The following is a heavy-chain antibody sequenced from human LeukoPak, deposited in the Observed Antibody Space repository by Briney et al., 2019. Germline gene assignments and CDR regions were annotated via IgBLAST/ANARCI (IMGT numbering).Heavy chain of an antibody. D-gene: IGHD3-22*01. CDR2: IYHSGNT. CDR3: ARAVDSSGFSSFQY. Sequence: SETLSLTCTVSGYSINSGYYWGWIRQPPGKGLEWIGSIYHSGNTYYSPSLKSRVTISVDTSKNQFSLKLTSVTAADTAVYYCARAVDSSGFSSFQYWGQGTLVTVSS. J-gene: IGHJ1*01. V-gene: IGHV4-38-2*02. CDR1: GYSINSGYY.